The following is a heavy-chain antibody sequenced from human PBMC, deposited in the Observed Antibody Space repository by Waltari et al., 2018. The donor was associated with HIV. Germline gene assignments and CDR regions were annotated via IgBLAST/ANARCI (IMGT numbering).Heavy chain of an antibody. CDR1: GLNFATSG. J-gene: IGHJ4*02. CDR2: ITSSGGRT. D-gene: IGHD6-19*01. CDR3: ATCNIGSGWYLKSPIRI. V-gene: IGHV3-23*01. Sequence: VQMLESGGDLVQPGGSLRLSCAVSGLNFATSGLGWVRQATGKGLEWMSAITSSGGRTYYAESVNGRFIIARDNSKKTVTLQLKNLRLGDTAMYYCATCNIGSGWYLKSPIRIWGQGTLVTVS.